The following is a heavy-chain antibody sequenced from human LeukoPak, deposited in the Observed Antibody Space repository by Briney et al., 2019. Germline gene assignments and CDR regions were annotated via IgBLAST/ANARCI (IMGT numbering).Heavy chain of an antibody. CDR2: INHSGST. CDR1: GGSFSGYY. D-gene: IGHD2-2*01. Sequence: SETLSLTCAVYGGSFSGYYWSWIRQPPGKGLEWIGEINHSGSTNYNPSLKSRVTISVDTSKNQFSLKLSSVTAADTAVYYCARGRGYQLLGFAPWGQGTLVTVSS. J-gene: IGHJ5*02. CDR3: ARGRGYQLLGFAP. V-gene: IGHV4-34*01.